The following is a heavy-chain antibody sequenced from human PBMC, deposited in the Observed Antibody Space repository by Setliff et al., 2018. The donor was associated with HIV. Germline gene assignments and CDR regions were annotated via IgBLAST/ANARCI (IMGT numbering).Heavy chain of an antibody. CDR1: GDSLSNYV. J-gene: IGHJ4*02. CDR2: IVPLFGTT. V-gene: IGHV1-69*05. CDR3: ASGSGYCTTGDCYSGFHTSPDNYYFDS. Sequence: SVKVSCKASGDSLSNYVITWVRRAPGQGLEWMGGIVPLFGTTNYAQNFQGRLTITTDQIMTTAYMELTSLRSEDTAVYYCASGSGYCTTGDCYSGFHTSPDNYYFDSWGQGTLVTVSS. D-gene: IGHD2-8*01.